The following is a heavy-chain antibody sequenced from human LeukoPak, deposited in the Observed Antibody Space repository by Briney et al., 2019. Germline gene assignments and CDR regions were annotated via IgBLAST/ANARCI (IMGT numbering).Heavy chain of an antibody. D-gene: IGHD6-19*01. CDR3: AKDPEYSSGWYYFDY. V-gene: IGHV3-23*01. J-gene: IGHJ4*02. CDR2: IRDIGGRT. CDR1: GFTFSSYA. Sequence: GGSLRLSCAASGFTFSSYAMTWVRQAPGKGLEWVSTIRDIGGRTFYADSVKGRFTISRDNSKNTLYLQMNSLRAEDTAVYYCAKDPEYSSGWYYFDYWGQGTLVTVSS.